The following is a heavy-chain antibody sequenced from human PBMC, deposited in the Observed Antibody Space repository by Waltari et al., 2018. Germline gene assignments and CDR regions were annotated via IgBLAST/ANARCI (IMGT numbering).Heavy chain of an antibody. CDR3: ARGAYHMITFGGGAFDI. D-gene: IGHD3-16*01. CDR1: GGSISSYY. CDR2: IYYSGST. J-gene: IGHJ3*02. Sequence: QVQLQESGPGLVKPSETLSLTCTVSGGSISSYYWSWIRQPPGKGLEWIGYIYYSGSTNYNPSLKSRVTISVDTSKNQVSLKLSSVTAADTAVYYCARGAYHMITFGGGAFDIWGQGTMVTVSS. V-gene: IGHV4-59*01.